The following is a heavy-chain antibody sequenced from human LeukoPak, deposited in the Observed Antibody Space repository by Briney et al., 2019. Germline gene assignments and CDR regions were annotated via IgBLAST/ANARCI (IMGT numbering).Heavy chain of an antibody. Sequence: PSETLSLTCAVYGGSFSGYYWSWIRQPPGKGLEWIGEINHSGSTNYNPSLKSRVTISVDTSKNQFSLQLSSLTAADTAVYYCARGGGDYYDSSGYYYVNFDYWGQGTLVTVPS. V-gene: IGHV4-34*01. CDR3: ARGGGDYYDSSGYYYVNFDY. CDR2: INHSGST. CDR1: GGSFSGYY. D-gene: IGHD3-22*01. J-gene: IGHJ4*02.